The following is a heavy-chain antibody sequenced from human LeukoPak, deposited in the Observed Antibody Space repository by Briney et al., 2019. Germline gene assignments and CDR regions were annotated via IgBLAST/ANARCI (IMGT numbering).Heavy chain of an antibody. CDR3: AKDHPDSSGSNDAFDI. Sequence: PGGSLRLSCAASGFTFSSYGMHWVRQAPGKGLEWVAVISYDGSNKYYADSVKGRFTISRDNSKNTLYLQMNSLRAEDTAVYYCAKDHPDSSGSNDAFDIWGQGTMVTVSS. CDR1: GFTFSSYG. J-gene: IGHJ3*02. V-gene: IGHV3-30*18. D-gene: IGHD3-22*01. CDR2: ISYDGSNK.